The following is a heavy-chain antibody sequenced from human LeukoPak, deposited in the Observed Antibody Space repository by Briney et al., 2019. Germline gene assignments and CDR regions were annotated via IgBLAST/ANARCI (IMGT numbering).Heavy chain of an antibody. CDR1: GFTLSSYA. V-gene: IGHV3-23*01. D-gene: IGHD6-13*01. J-gene: IGHJ4*02. CDR3: AKAKSSSYYSFDY. CDR2: ISGSDGST. Sequence: GGSLRLSCAASGFTLSSYAMSWVRQSPGKGLEWVSGISGSDGSTYYADSVRGRFTISRDSSKSTLYLQMNSLRAEDTAVYYCAKAKSSSYYSFDYWGQGTLVTVSS.